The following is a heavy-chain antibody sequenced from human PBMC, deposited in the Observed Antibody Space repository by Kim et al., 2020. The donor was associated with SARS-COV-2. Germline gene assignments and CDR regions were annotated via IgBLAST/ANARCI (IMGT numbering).Heavy chain of an antibody. V-gene: IGHV3-48*03. D-gene: IGHD1-26*01. J-gene: IGHJ6*02. CDR3: ATPREGELHDAEPRYYYYGMDV. CDR2: ISSSGSTI. Sequence: GGSLRLSCAASGFTFSSYEMNWVRQAPGKGLEWVSYISSSGSTIYYADSVKGRFTISRDNAKNSLYLQMNSLRAEDTAVYYCATPREGELHDAEPRYYYYGMDVWGQGTTVTVSS. CDR1: GFTFSSYE.